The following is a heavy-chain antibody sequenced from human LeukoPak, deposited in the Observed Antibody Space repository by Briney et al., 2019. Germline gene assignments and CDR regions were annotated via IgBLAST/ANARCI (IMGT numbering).Heavy chain of an antibody. D-gene: IGHD2/OR15-2a*01. V-gene: IGHV4-59*01. CDR2: IYYDGNT. J-gene: IGHJ3*02. Sequence: SETLSLTCTVSGGSISSYYCSWIRQPPGKGLEWIGYIYYDGNTNYNPSVKSQVTISVDMSKNQVSLKLSSVTAADTAVYYCARDQGISADLDAFDIWGQGTMVTVSS. CDR3: ARDQGISADLDAFDI. CDR1: GGSISSYY.